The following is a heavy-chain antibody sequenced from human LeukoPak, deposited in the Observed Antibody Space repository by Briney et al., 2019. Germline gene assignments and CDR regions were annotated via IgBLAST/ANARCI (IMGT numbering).Heavy chain of an antibody. CDR3: ARDPVRDIVVVPAQNWFDP. Sequence: ASVKVSCKASGYTFTGYYMHWVRQAPGQGLEWMGRINPNSGGTNYAQKFQGRVTMTRDTSISTAYMELSRLRSDDTAVYYCARDPVRDIVVVPAQNWFDPWGQGTLVTVSS. CDR1: GYTFTGYY. CDR2: INPNSGGT. V-gene: IGHV1-2*06. J-gene: IGHJ5*02. D-gene: IGHD2-2*01.